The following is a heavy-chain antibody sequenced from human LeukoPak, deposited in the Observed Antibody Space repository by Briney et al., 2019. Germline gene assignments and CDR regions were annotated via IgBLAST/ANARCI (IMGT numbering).Heavy chain of an antibody. Sequence: TTSETLSLTCTVSGGSFSSYYWSWIRQPPGKGLEWIGYIYYSGSTNYNPSLQSRVTISLDTSKNQFSLKLSSVTAADTAVYYCARSELLWFGGVNSGFDYWGQGTLVTVSS. CDR3: ARSELLWFGGVNSGFDY. V-gene: IGHV4-59*01. J-gene: IGHJ4*02. CDR1: GGSFSSYY. D-gene: IGHD3-10*01. CDR2: IYYSGST.